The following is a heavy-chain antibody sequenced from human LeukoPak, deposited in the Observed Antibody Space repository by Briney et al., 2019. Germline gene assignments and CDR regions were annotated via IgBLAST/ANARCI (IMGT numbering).Heavy chain of an antibody. V-gene: IGHV3-53*01. J-gene: IGHJ4*02. Sequence: GGSLRLSCAASGFTASSNYMSWVRQAPGKGLEWVSVIYSGGSTYYADSVKGRFTISRDNSKNTLYPQMNSLRAEDTAVYYCARSYSSSWYDSWGQGTLVTVSS. CDR2: IYSGGST. CDR1: GFTASSNY. CDR3: ARSYSSSWYDS. D-gene: IGHD6-13*01.